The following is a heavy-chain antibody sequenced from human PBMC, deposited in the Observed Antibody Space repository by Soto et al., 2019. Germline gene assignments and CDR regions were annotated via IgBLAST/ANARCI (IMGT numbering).Heavy chain of an antibody. J-gene: IGHJ3*02. Sequence: QVQLVQSGAEVKKPGSSVKVSCKASGGTFSSYAISWVRQAPGQXLEWMGGIIPIFGTANYAQKFQGRVTITADESTSTAYMELSSLRSEDTAVYYCARVLKGYYDSSGYAFDIWGQGTMVTVSS. CDR1: GGTFSSYA. CDR3: ARVLKGYYDSSGYAFDI. D-gene: IGHD3-22*01. V-gene: IGHV1-69*01. CDR2: IIPIFGTA.